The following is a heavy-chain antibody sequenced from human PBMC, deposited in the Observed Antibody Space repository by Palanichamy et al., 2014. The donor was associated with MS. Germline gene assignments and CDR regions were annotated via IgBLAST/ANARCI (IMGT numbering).Heavy chain of an antibody. CDR2: IHHRGAS. Sequence: GGSFDNYYWAWIRQPPGKGLEWIGEIHHRGASNYNPSLKSRVTFSVDTPKKQFSLKLTSVTAADTAVYYCARVPALAYWYFDLWDSGTLVTVSS. D-gene: IGHD3-3*02. J-gene: IGHJ2*01. V-gene: IGHV4-34*01. CDR3: ARVPALAYWYFDL. CDR1: GGSFDNYY.